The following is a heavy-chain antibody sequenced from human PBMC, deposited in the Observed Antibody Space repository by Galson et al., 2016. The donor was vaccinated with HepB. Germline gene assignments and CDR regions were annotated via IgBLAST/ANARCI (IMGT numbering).Heavy chain of an antibody. V-gene: IGHV3-23*01. CDR1: GFSFSDYA. J-gene: IGHJ6*04. D-gene: IGHD1-26*01. Sequence: SLRLSCAASGFSFSDYAMTWVRQAPGKGLEWVSAISGSGAHIYYRNSVKGRFATSRDNSKNTVYLQMNSLTAEDTATYYCVQGSPAPAVWGKGTTVTVSS. CDR2: ISGSGAHI. CDR3: VQGSPAPAV.